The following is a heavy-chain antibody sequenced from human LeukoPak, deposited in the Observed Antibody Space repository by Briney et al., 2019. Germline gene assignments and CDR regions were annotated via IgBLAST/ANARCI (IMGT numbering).Heavy chain of an antibody. CDR3: ARHRRDLGYCSSTSCQDYYYYYYMDV. CDR1: GGPFTGYY. D-gene: IGHD2-2*01. CDR2: INHSVGT. V-gene: IGHV4-34*01. J-gene: IGHJ6*03. Sequence: SEPLSLTGAVFGGPFTGYYWSWCRQPPGKGLEGFGEINHSVGTNYNSTLNSRVTISVDTSKDKFSPKLSSVTAADTAVYYCARHRRDLGYCSSTSCQDYYYYYYMDVWGKGTTVTVSS.